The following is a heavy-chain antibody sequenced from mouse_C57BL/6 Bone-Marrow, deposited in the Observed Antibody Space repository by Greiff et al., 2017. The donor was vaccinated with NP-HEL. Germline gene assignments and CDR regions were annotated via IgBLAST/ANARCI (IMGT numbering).Heavy chain of an antibody. V-gene: IGHV1-63*01. J-gene: IGHJ1*03. D-gene: IGHD1-1*01. Sequence: QVQLKESGAELVRPGTSVKMSCKASGYTFTNYWIGWAKQRPGHGLEWIGDIYPGGGYTNYNEKFKGKATLTADKSSSTAYMQFSSLTSEDSAIYYCARRVITTVVAHWYFDVWGTGTTVTVSS. CDR1: GYTFTNYW. CDR3: ARRVITTVVAHWYFDV. CDR2: IYPGGGYT.